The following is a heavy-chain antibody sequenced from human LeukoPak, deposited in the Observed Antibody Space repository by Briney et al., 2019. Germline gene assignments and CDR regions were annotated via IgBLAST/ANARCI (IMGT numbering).Heavy chain of an antibody. J-gene: IGHJ4*02. Sequence: ASETLSLTRTVSGGSISSYYWSWIRQPPGKGLEWIGYIYYSGSTNYNPSLKCRVTISVDTSKNQFSLKLSSVTAADTAVYYCARGDFWSGSNFDYWGQGTLVTVSS. D-gene: IGHD3-3*01. V-gene: IGHV4-59*01. CDR2: IYYSGST. CDR3: ARGDFWSGSNFDY. CDR1: GGSISSYY.